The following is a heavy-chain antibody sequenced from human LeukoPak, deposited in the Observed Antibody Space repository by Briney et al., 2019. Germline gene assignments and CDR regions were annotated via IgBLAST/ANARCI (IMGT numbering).Heavy chain of an antibody. J-gene: IGHJ6*02. Sequence: PGGSLRHSRAAPGFTFSDYYMSWIRQAPGKGLEGVSYISGSGITIYYADSVKGRFTISRDNAENSLYLQMKSLRAEDTAVYYCARRMVRGVTNYYGMDVWGQGTTVTVSS. V-gene: IGHV3-11*01. CDR3: ARRMVRGVTNYYGMDV. CDR1: GFTFSDYY. D-gene: IGHD3-10*01. CDR2: ISGSGITI.